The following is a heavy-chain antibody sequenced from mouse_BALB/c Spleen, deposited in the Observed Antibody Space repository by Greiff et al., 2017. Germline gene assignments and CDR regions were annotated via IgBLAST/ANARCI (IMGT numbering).Heavy chain of an antibody. CDR3: ARRGLDGYDYYAMDY. CDR2: ISYSGST. Sequence: EVQLVESGPSLVKPSQTLSLTCSVTGDSITSGYWNWIRKFPGNKLEYMGYISYSGSTYYNPSLKSRISITRDTTTNQYYLQLNSVTTEETATYYCARRGLDGYDYYAMDYWGQGTSVTVSS. V-gene: IGHV3-8*02. CDR1: GDSITSGY. J-gene: IGHJ4*01. D-gene: IGHD2-2*01.